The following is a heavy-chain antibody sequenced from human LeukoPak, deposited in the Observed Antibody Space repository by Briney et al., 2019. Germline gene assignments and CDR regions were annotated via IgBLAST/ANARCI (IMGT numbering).Heavy chain of an antibody. CDR2: MNPNSGNT. D-gene: IGHD1-7*01. Sequence: ASVKVSCKASGYTFTSYAINWVRQATGQGLEWMGWMNPNSGNTGYAQKFQGRVTITRNTSISTAYMELSSLRSEDTAVYYCARGRGNWNYAYYYYMDVWGKGPTVTVSS. J-gene: IGHJ6*03. CDR3: ARGRGNWNYAYYYYMDV. CDR1: GYTFTSYA. V-gene: IGHV1-8*03.